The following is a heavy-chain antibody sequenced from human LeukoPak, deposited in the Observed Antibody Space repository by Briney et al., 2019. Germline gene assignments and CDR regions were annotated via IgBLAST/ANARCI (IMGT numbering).Heavy chain of an antibody. D-gene: IGHD5-24*01. V-gene: IGHV3-33*01. CDR1: GFTFSSYG. CDR2: IWYDGSNK. J-gene: IGHJ4*02. CDR3: AREYIGEMAALNFDY. Sequence: GGSLRLSCAASGFTFSSYGMHWVRQAPGKGLEWVAVIWYDGSNKYYADSVKGRFTISRDNSKNTLYLQMNSLRAEDTAVYYCAREYIGEMAALNFDYWGQGTLVTVSS.